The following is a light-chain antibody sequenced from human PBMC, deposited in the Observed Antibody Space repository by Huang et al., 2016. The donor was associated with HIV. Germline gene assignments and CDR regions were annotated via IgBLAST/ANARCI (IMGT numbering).Light chain of an antibody. CDR3: QHYHDWPPLA. V-gene: IGKV3-15*01. J-gene: IGKJ4*01. CDR2: GES. Sequence: EIVMTQSPATLSVSSGERATLSCRASQNIRTNVDWYQQKRGQPPMLLISGESTRAAGIPARFSGSVSGTEFTLILTSLQSDDFAFYYCQHYHDWPPLAFGGGTKVEIK. CDR1: QNIRTN.